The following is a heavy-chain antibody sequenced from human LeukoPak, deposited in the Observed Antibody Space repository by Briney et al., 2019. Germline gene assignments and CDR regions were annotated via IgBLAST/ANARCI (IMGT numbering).Heavy chain of an antibody. CDR3: ARDTSAGYSYGSYFDY. CDR2: IWYDGSNK. V-gene: IGHV3-33*01. Sequence: GVSLRLSCAASGFTFSSYGMHWVRQAPGKGLEWVAVIWYDGSNKYYADSVKGRFTISRDNSKNTLYLQMNSLRAEDTAVYYCARDTSAGYSYGSYFDYWGQGTLVTVSS. CDR1: GFTFSSYG. J-gene: IGHJ4*02. D-gene: IGHD5-18*01.